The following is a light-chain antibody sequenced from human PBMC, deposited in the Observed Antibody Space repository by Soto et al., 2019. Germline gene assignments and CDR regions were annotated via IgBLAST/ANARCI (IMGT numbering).Light chain of an antibody. CDR1: SSDVGNYNY. Sequence: QSALTQPASVSGSPGQSITISCTGTSSDVGNYNYVSWYQQHPGKAPKLMIYQVSNRPSGVSNRFSGSKSGNTASLTISGLQAEDEADYYCSSYTTSTTVVFVGGTKVTVL. CDR3: SSYTTSTTVV. V-gene: IGLV2-14*01. CDR2: QVS. J-gene: IGLJ2*01.